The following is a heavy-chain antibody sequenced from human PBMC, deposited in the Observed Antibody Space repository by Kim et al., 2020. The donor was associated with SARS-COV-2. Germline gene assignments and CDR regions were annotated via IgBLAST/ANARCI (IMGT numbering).Heavy chain of an antibody. CDR3: ARDNPQGSLGSSAFGDAFDI. CDR1: GGSISSGGYY. J-gene: IGHJ3*02. D-gene: IGHD6-13*01. CDR2: IYYSGST. V-gene: IGHV4-31*03. Sequence: SETLSLTCTVSGGSISSGGYYWSWIRQHPGKGLEWIGYIYYSGSTYYNPSLKSRVTISVDTSKNQFSLKLSSVTAADTAVYYCARDNPQGSLGSSAFGDAFDIWGQGTMVTVSS.